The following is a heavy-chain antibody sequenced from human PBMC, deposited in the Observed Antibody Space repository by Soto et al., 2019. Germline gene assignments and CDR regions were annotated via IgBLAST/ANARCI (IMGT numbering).Heavy chain of an antibody. CDR1: GYSISSGYY. V-gene: IGHV4-38-2*02. Sequence: SETLSLTCAVSGYSISSGYYWGWIRQPPGKGLEWIGSIYHSGSTYYNPSLKSRVTISVDTSKNQFSLKLSSVTAADTAVYYCARDLVSSSWYYNWFDPWGQGTLVTVSS. D-gene: IGHD6-13*01. J-gene: IGHJ5*02. CDR3: ARDLVSSSWYYNWFDP. CDR2: IYHSGST.